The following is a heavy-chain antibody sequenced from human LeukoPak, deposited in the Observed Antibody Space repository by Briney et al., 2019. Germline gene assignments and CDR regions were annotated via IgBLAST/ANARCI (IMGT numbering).Heavy chain of an antibody. V-gene: IGHV3-23*01. D-gene: IGHD4-17*01. CDR2: ISGSGGST. J-gene: IGHJ4*02. CDR1: GFTFSSYA. CDR3: AKDPLDTTVTTLFDY. Sequence: GGSLRLSCAASGFTFSSYAMSWVRQAPGKGLEWVSAISGSGGSTYYADSVKGRFTISRDNSKNTLYLQMNSLRAEDTAVYYCAKDPLDTTVTTLFDYWGQGTLVTVSS.